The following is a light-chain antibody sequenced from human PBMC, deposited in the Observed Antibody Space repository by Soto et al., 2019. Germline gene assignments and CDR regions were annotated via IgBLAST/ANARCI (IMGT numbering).Light chain of an antibody. CDR2: GAS. V-gene: IGKV3-15*01. J-gene: IGKJ4*01. CDR1: QNVYSN. Sequence: EIVMTQSPATLSVSPGEGATLSCRASQNVYSNLAWYQQKPGQAPRLLIYGASTRATSIPARFSGSGSGTEFTLTISSLQSEDFAVYYCQQHGNSPLTFGGGTKVEIK. CDR3: QQHGNSPLT.